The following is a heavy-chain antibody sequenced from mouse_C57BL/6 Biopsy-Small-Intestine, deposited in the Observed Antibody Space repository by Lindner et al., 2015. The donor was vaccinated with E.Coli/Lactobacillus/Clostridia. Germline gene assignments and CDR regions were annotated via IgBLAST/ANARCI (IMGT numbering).Heavy chain of an antibody. Sequence: VQLQESGAELVKPGASVKISCKASGYTFSSYWMNWVKQRPGKGLEWIGQISPGNGDTNYNGNFKGKATLTADRSSSTAYMQVSSLTSEDSAVYFCVRGERGDFDYWGQGTTLTVSS. J-gene: IGHJ2*01. CDR1: GYTFSSYW. CDR2: ISPGNGDT. V-gene: IGHV1-80*01. CDR3: VRGERGDFDY.